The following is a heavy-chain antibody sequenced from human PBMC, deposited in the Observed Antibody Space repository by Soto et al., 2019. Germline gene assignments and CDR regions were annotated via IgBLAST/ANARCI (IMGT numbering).Heavy chain of an antibody. CDR2: LSDSGGHT. V-gene: IGHV3-23*01. CDR1: GFTFRSYA. D-gene: IGHD2-2*01. CDR3: AKDSQSVSVSAARVYGMDV. Sequence: GGSLRLSCAVSGFTFRSYAMTWVRQAPGKGLEWVSTLSDSGGHTYYADSVKGRFTISRDNPKNTLYLQMNSLRAEDTAVYYCAKDSQSVSVSAARVYGMDVWGQGTTVTVSS. J-gene: IGHJ6*02.